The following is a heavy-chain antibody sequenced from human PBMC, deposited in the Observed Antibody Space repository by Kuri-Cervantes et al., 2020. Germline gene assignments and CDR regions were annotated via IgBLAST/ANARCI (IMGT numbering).Heavy chain of an antibody. CDR2: ISSSSSTI. CDR3: ARAQGYSYGFSSGY. J-gene: IGHJ4*02. D-gene: IGHD5-18*01. Sequence: ETLSLTCAASGFTFSSYSMNWVRQAPGKGLEWVSYISSSSSTIYYADSVKGRFTISRDNAKNSLYLQMNSLRAEDTAVYYCARAQGYSYGFSSGYWGQGTLVTVSS. V-gene: IGHV3-48*04. CDR1: GFTFSSYS.